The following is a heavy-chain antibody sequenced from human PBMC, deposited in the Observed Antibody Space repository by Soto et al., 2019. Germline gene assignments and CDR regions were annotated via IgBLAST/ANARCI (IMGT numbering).Heavy chain of an antibody. D-gene: IGHD5-12*01. CDR3: ARHEVDIVATTHFDY. V-gene: IGHV5-51*01. J-gene: IGHJ4*02. CDR1: GYSFTSYW. CDR2: IYPGDSDT. Sequence: PGESLKISCKGSGYSFTSYWIGWVRQMPGKGLKWMGIIYPGDSDTRYSPSFQGQVTISADKSISTAYLQWSSLKASDTAMYYCARHEVDIVATTHFDYWGQGTLVTVSS.